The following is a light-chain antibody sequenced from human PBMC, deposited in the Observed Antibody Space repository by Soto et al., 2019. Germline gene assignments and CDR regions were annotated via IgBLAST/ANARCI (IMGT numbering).Light chain of an antibody. V-gene: IGKV3-20*01. Sequence: EIVLTQSPGTLSLSLGERATLSCRASQSVSSKLAWYQQKPGQAPRVLIYGASSRATGIPDRFGGSGSGTDFTLTISRLEPEDFATYFCQQTYSSPYTFGQGTRLEIK. CDR3: QQTYSSPYT. J-gene: IGKJ2*01. CDR2: GAS. CDR1: QSVSSK.